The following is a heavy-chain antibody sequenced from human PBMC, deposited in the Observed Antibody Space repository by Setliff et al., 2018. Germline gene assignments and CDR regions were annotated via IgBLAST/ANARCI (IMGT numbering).Heavy chain of an antibody. J-gene: IGHJ4*02. CDR3: SRLVRYCTRTSCQRLSGDDY. D-gene: IGHD2-2*01. V-gene: IGHV1-18*01. CDR1: AHILSSYG. CDR2: ISPYSGNT. Sequence: ASVKVSCKASAHILSSYGISWVRQAPGQGLEWVGWISPYSGNTYYAPKFQGRITMTTDTSTTTAYMELKSLRSDDTAIYYCSRLVRYCTRTSCQRLSGDDYWGQGALVTVSS.